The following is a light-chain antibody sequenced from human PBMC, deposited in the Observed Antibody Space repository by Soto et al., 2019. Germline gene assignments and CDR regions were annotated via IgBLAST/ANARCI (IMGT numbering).Light chain of an antibody. Sequence: DIQMTQSPSSLSVSVGDRVTIACQSSRFIVNFLNWYQQKPGKAPKLLINDASNLETGVPPRFSGSGSGTDFSVTISSLQPEDIATYYCQQYHSLPITFGQGTRLE. CDR2: DAS. CDR1: RFIVNF. CDR3: QQYHSLPIT. J-gene: IGKJ5*01. V-gene: IGKV1-33*01.